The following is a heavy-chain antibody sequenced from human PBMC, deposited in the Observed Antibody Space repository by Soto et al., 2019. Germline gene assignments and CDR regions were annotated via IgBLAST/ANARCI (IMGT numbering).Heavy chain of an antibody. J-gene: IGHJ6*03. D-gene: IGHD2-21*01. CDR3: ARRLLLLGYYMDV. Sequence: ASVKVSFKASGYTFTSYDINWVRQATGQGLEWMGWMKPNSGNTGYAQKFQGRVTMTKNTSISTAYMELSSLRSEDTAVYYCARRLLLLGYYMDVWGKGTTVTVSS. CDR1: GYTFTSYD. CDR2: MKPNSGNT. V-gene: IGHV1-8*01.